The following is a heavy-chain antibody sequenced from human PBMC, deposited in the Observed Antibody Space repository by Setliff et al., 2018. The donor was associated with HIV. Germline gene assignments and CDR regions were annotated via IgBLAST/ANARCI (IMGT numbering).Heavy chain of an antibody. CDR2: INHSGST. J-gene: IGHJ4*02. CDR1: GGSFSAYY. CDR3: AVGSSGYPFDY. Sequence: KTSETLSLTCAVYGGSFSAYYWTWVRQPPGKGLEWIGEINHSGSTNYNPSLKSRVTISVDTSKNQFSLNLSSVTGADTAVYYCAVGSSGYPFDYWGQGSLVTVSS. V-gene: IGHV4-34*01. D-gene: IGHD3-22*01.